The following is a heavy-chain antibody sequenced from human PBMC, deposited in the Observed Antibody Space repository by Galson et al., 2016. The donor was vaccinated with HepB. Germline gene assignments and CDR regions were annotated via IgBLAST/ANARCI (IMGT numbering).Heavy chain of an antibody. CDR1: GGSISSSSYY. V-gene: IGHV4-39*01. CDR2: ISYTETT. CDR3: ARFVAAGNYGMDV. J-gene: IGHJ6*02. Sequence: TLSLTCTVSGGSISSSSYYWVWVRQPPGKGLEWIGSISYTETTDYKPSLKSRVTISVDTSKKQFSLTLNSVTAADTAIYYCARFVAAGNYGMDVWGQGTTVIVSS. D-gene: IGHD6-13*01.